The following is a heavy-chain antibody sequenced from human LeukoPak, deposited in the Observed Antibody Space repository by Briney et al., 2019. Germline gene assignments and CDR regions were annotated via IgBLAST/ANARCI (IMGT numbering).Heavy chain of an antibody. CDR2: LNPNSGNT. CDR3: ARGRGVRYFDWLFNFDY. V-gene: IGHV1-8*01. D-gene: IGHD3-9*01. Sequence: ASVKVSCKASGYTFTSYDINWVRQATGQGLEWMGWLNPNSGNTGYAQKFQGRVTMTRNTSISTAYMELSSLRSEDTVVYYCARGRGVRYFDWLFNFDYWGQGTLVTVSS. CDR1: GYTFTSYD. J-gene: IGHJ4*02.